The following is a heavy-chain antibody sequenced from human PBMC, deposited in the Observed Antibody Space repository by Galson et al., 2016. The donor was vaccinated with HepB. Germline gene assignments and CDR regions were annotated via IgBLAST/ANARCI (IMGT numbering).Heavy chain of an antibody. CDR2: LNGSGRKT. Sequence: SLRLSCAASGFTFTSYALSWVRQAPGRGLEWVSTLNGSGRKTYYADSVTGRFTISRDNSKNTLFLQMNSLRVEDTAVYYCAKSFVKKDFWSYYLADAFDIRGQGTTVTVST. J-gene: IGHJ3*02. D-gene: IGHD3-3*01. V-gene: IGHV3-23*01. CDR3: AKSFVKKDFWSYYLADAFDI. CDR1: GFTFTSYA.